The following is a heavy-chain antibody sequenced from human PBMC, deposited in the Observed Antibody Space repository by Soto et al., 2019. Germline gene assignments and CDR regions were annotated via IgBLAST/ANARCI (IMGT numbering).Heavy chain of an antibody. CDR2: IYTSGST. Sequence: SETLSLTCTVSGGSISSYYWSWIRQPAGKGLEWIGRIYTSGSTNYNPSLKSRVTMSVDTSKNQFSLKLSSVTAADTAVYYCARDSFYDSSGYPGAFDIWGQGTMVTVSS. CDR1: GGSISSYY. V-gene: IGHV4-4*07. J-gene: IGHJ3*02. D-gene: IGHD3-22*01. CDR3: ARDSFYDSSGYPGAFDI.